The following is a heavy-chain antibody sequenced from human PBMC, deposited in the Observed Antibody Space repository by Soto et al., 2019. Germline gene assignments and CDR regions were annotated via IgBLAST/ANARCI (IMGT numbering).Heavy chain of an antibody. J-gene: IGHJ6*02. CDR1: EFTFSSYS. D-gene: IGHD3-22*01. CDR3: ARGQQYYYDSSGYYYANPPYYYGMDV. Sequence: GGSLRLSFAASEFTFSSYSMNWIRKAPGKGLEWVSYISSSSSTIYYADSVKGRFTISRDNAKNSLYLQMNSLRDEDTAVYYCARGQQYYYDSSGYYYANPPYYYGMDVWGQGTTVTVSS. V-gene: IGHV3-48*02. CDR2: ISSSSSTI.